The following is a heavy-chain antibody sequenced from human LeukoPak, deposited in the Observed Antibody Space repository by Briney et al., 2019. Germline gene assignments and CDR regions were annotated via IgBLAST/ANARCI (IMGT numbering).Heavy chain of an antibody. CDR3: ARGESRNDFWSGYYLGY. J-gene: IGHJ4*02. CDR1: GLTFSSYS. CDR2: ISSSSSTI. Sequence: PGGSLRLSCAASGLTFSSYSMNWVRQAPGKGLEWVSYISSSSSTIYYADSVKGRFTISRDNAKNSLYLQMNSLRAEDTAVYYCARGESRNDFWSGYYLGYWGQGTLVTVSS. V-gene: IGHV3-48*01. D-gene: IGHD3-3*01.